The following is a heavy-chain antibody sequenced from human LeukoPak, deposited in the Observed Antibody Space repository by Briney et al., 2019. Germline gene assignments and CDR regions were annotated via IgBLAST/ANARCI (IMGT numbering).Heavy chain of an antibody. CDR1: GFTFSDYY. V-gene: IGHV3-11*01. CDR3: TTDGVGVEGATYDN. D-gene: IGHD1-26*01. CDR2: ISNSGSNI. Sequence: GWSLRLSCAASGFTFSDYYMSWIRQAPGKGLEWISYISNSGSNIYYADSVKGRFTISRDNSKNTLYLQMNSLKTEDTAVYYCTTDGVGVEGATYDNWGQGTLVSVSS. J-gene: IGHJ4*02.